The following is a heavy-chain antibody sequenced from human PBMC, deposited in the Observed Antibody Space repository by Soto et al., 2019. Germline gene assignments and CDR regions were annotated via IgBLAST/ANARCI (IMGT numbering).Heavy chain of an antibody. V-gene: IGHV4-34*01. J-gene: IGHJ4*02. CDR2: INHSGSA. CDR1: GGSLSGNY. CDR3: ARDRADYYGSENYYKGGFYYFDH. Sequence: QVLLQQWGAGLLKPSETLSLTCAVYGGSLSGNYWTWIRQSPGKGLEWIGNINHSGSAIYNPSLTRRVTITVATSNNQFFLELSSVTAADTAVYYCARDRADYYGSENYYKGGFYYFDHWGQGTLVTVSS. D-gene: IGHD3-10*01.